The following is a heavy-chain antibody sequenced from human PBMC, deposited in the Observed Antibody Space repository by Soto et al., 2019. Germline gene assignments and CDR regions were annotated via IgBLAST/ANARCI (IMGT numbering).Heavy chain of an antibody. CDR2: LYWNDDK. J-gene: IGHJ5*01. CDR3: AHRGVVATSFWDDNWFDS. CDR1: GFSLSTSGVG. V-gene: IGHV2-5*01. Sequence: QITLKESGPTLVKPTQTLTLTCTFSGFSLSTSGVGVGWIRQPPGKALEWLALLYWNDDKRYSPSLKGRLTITKDTAKNHVVLTMTNMYPVDTATYYCAHRGVVATSFWDDNWFDSWGQGTLVTVSS. D-gene: IGHD5-12*01.